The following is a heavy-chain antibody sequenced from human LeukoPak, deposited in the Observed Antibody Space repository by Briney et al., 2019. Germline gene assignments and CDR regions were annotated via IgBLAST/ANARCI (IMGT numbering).Heavy chain of an antibody. CDR1: VGSIRSYF. D-gene: IGHD2-2*01. CDR3: ARVVGGYCSSTSCWFAP. J-gene: IGHJ5*02. V-gene: IGHV4-59*01. Sequence: PSETLSLTCLGSVGSIRSYFWRWIRPPPGRGLEGVGYIYYCGSTNYNPSLKSRVTISVDTSKNHFSLTLCSVTAADTAVYYCARVVGGYCSSTSCWFAPWGEGTLVTVSS. CDR2: IYYCGST.